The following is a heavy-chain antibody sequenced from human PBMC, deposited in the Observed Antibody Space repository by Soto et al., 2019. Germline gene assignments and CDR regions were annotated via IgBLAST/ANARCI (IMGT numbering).Heavy chain of an antibody. D-gene: IGHD3-22*01. Sequence: SEPLSLPCTVSGGSISSGDYYWSWIRQPAGKGLEWIGRIYTSGSTNYNPSLKSRVTMSVDTSKNQFSLKLSSVTAADTAVYYCARDEDYYDSSGYYSNWFDPWGQGTLVTAPQ. CDR2: IYTSGST. CDR1: GGSISSGDYY. J-gene: IGHJ5*02. V-gene: IGHV4-61*02. CDR3: ARDEDYYDSSGYYSNWFDP.